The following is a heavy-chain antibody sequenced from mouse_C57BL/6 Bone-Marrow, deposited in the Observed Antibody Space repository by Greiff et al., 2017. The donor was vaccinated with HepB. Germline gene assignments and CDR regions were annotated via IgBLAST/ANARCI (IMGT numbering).Heavy chain of an antibody. CDR3: ARSPTYYYGSSTWFAY. CDR2: IDPNSGST. CDR1: GYTFTSYW. D-gene: IGHD1-1*01. Sequence: QVQLQQPGAELVKPGASVKLSCKASGYTFTSYWMHWVKRRPGRGLEWIGRIDPNSGSTKYNEKFKSKATLTVDKPSSTAYMQLSSLTSEDSAVYYCARSPTYYYGSSTWFAYWGQGTLVTVSA. V-gene: IGHV1-72*01. J-gene: IGHJ3*01.